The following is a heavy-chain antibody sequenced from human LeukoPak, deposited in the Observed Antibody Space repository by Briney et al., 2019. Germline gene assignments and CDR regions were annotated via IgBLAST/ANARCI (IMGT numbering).Heavy chain of an antibody. J-gene: IGHJ4*02. CDR2: IYHSGST. V-gene: IGHV4-39*07. CDR1: GGSISTTAYY. Sequence: PSETLSLTCTVSGGSISTTAYYWGWIRQPPGKGLEWIGSIYHSGSTYYNPSLKSRVTISVDTSKNQFSLKLSSVTAADTAVYYCARPSLQYSSSWYPFDYWGQGTLVTVSS. D-gene: IGHD6-13*01. CDR3: ARPSLQYSSSWYPFDY.